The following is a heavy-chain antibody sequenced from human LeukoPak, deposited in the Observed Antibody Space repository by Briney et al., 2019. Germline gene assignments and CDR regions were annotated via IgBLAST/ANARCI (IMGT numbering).Heavy chain of an antibody. V-gene: IGHV3-11*03. D-gene: IGHD3-22*01. CDR1: GFTFSEYY. CDR3: ARLWGGSSGYYY. CDR2: ISPSSSYT. Sequence: GGSLRLSCAASGFTFSEYYVSWVRQAPGKGLEWVSFISPSSSYTNYADSVKGRFTISRDNAKNSLYLQMNSLRAEDTAVYYCARLWGGSSGYYYWGQGTLVTVSS. J-gene: IGHJ4*02.